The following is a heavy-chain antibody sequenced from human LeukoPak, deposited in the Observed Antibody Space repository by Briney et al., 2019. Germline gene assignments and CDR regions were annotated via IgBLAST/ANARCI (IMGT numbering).Heavy chain of an antibody. Sequence: GGSLRLSCAASGFTFNNYGMNWVRQAPGKGLEWVSVVSTSGDNGYYADSVQGRFTISRDNSKNSLYLQMNSLRAEDTAVYYCAKVPAYSSGLLGFDYWGQGTLVTVSS. V-gene: IGHV3-23*01. CDR3: AKVPAYSSGLLGFDY. CDR1: GFTFNNYG. CDR2: VSTSGDNG. D-gene: IGHD6-19*01. J-gene: IGHJ4*02.